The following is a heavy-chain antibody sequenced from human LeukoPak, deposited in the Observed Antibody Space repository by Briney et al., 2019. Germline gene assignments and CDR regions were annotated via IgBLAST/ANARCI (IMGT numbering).Heavy chain of an antibody. CDR3: ARDYYDSSGYYSGFDY. D-gene: IGHD3-22*01. CDR1: GGSISSRGYY. V-gene: IGHV4-31*03. Sequence: PSETLSLTCTVSGGSISSRGYYWSWIRQHPGKGLEWIGYIYYLGTTSYNPSLKSRVTTSVDTSKNQFSVKLSSVTAADTAVYYCARDYYDSSGYYSGFDYWGQGTLVTVSS. CDR2: IYYLGTT. J-gene: IGHJ4*02.